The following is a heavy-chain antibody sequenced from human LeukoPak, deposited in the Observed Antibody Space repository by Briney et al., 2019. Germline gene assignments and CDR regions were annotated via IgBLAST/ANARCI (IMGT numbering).Heavy chain of an antibody. Sequence: GGSLRLSCAVSGLTFSSYNMNWVRQAPGKGLEWISYITNDNKGILYADSVKGRFTISRDNAKGSLYLQLSGLRADDTAVYYCARDYAYASDIWGQGTLVTVSS. CDR3: ARDYAYASDI. CDR2: ITNDNKGI. D-gene: IGHD3-16*01. CDR1: GLTFSSYN. V-gene: IGHV3-48*01. J-gene: IGHJ3*02.